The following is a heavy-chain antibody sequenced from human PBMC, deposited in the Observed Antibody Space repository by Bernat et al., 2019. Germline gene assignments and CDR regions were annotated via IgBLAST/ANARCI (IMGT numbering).Heavy chain of an antibody. V-gene: IGHV2-5*02. CDR1: GFSLTTSGVG. J-gene: IGHJ3*01. CDR2: IYWVDDH. D-gene: IGHD3-16*01. Sequence: QITLKESGPTLVKPTQTLTLTCTFSGFSLTTSGVGVGWIRQPPGEALDWLAVIYWVDDHRYSPSLRSRLTITKDLSKNQVVLTMTNMDPLDTATYFCAHIEITFGGVQRLDAFDFWGQGTMVTVSS. CDR3: AHIEITFGGVQRLDAFDF.